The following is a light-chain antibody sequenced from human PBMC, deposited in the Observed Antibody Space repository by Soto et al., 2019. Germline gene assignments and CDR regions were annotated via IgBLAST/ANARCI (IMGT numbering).Light chain of an antibody. CDR2: AAS. Sequence: DIQMTQSPSSLSASVGDRVSITCRASQGISNYLAWYQQKPGRVPKLLIYAASTLQSGVPSRFRGSGSGTDFTLTISSLQPEDVATYYCQRYNSAPRTFGPGTKVDIK. CDR1: QGISNY. CDR3: QRYNSAPRT. J-gene: IGKJ3*01. V-gene: IGKV1-27*01.